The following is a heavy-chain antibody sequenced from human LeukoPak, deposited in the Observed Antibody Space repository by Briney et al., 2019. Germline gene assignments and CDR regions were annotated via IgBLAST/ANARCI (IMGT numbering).Heavy chain of an antibody. CDR1: GYTFTGDY. CDR3: ARAGSSSRWVNDY. J-gene: IGHJ4*02. CDR2: INPNSGGT. Sequence: GASVKVSFKASGYTFTGDYMHWVRQAPGQGLEWMGWINPNSGGTNYAQKFQGRVTMTRDTSISTAYMELSRLRSDDTAVFYCARAGSSSRWVNDYWGQGTLVTVSS. V-gene: IGHV1-2*02. D-gene: IGHD2-15*01.